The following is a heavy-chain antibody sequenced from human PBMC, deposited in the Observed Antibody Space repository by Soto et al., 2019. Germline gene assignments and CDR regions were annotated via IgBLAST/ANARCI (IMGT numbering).Heavy chain of an antibody. CDR2: INHSGST. D-gene: IGHD3-9*01. J-gene: IGHJ4*02. Sequence: SETLSLTCAVYGGSFSGYYWSWIRQPPGKGLEWIGEINHSGSTNYNPSLKSRVTISVDTSKNQFSLKLSSVTAADTAVYYCARAGRYFDPTRGFDYWGQGTLVTVSS. CDR3: ARAGRYFDPTRGFDY. CDR1: GGSFSGYY. V-gene: IGHV4-34*01.